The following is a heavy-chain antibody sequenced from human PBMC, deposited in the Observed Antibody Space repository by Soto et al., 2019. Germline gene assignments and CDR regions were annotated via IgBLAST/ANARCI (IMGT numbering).Heavy chain of an antibody. CDR3: ARGPGTSGWYGYFDY. CDR2: IYYSGST. J-gene: IGHJ4*02. V-gene: IGHV4-59*01. D-gene: IGHD6-19*01. Sequence: ETLSLTCTVSGGSISSNYWNWIRQTPGKGLEWIGNIYYSGSTNYNPSLKSRVTISVDTSKSQFSLKLRSVTAADTAVYFCARGPGTSGWYGYFDYWGQGALVTVSS. CDR1: GGSISSNY.